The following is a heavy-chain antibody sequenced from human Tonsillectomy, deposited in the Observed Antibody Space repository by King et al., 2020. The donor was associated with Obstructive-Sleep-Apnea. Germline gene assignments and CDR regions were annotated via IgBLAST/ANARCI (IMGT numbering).Heavy chain of an antibody. CDR3: ARGTVTTYYYYYGMDV. CDR1: GGSISSSSYY. Sequence: QLQESGPGLVKPSETLSLTCTVSGGSISSSSYYWGWIRQPPGQGLEWIGSIYYSGSTYYNPSLKSRVTISVDTSKNQFSLKLSSVTAADTAVYYCARGTVTTYYYYYGMDVWGQGTTVTVSS. CDR2: IYYSGST. J-gene: IGHJ6*02. V-gene: IGHV4-39*07. D-gene: IGHD4-11*01.